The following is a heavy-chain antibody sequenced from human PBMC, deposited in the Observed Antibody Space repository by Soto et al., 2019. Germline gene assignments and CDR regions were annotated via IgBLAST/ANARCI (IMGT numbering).Heavy chain of an antibody. CDR3: ARDQLEGNWFDP. J-gene: IGHJ5*02. CDR2: IYHSGST. CDR1: GGSISRGGYS. Sequence: SENLSLTCGVSGGSISRGGYSWNWIRQPPGKGLEWIGYIYHSGSTLYNPSLKSRVTISVDKSKNQFSLKLSSVTAADTAVYYCARDQLEGNWFDPWGQGTLVTVSS. D-gene: IGHD1-1*01. V-gene: IGHV4-30-2*01.